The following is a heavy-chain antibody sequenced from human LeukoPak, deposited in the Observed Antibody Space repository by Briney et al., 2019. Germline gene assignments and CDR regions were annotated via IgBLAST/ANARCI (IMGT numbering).Heavy chain of an antibody. V-gene: IGHV3-33*01. Sequence: PGGSLRLSCAASGFIFSHYGMHWVRQAPGKGLEWVAVIWSDATNRFYGASVKGRFTISRDNSQNPVFLQMNSLRAEDTAIYYCARDAQRGFDYSNSLEYWGHGTLVTVSS. CDR1: GFIFSHYG. CDR2: IWSDATNR. CDR3: ARDAQRGFDYSNSLEY. J-gene: IGHJ4*01. D-gene: IGHD4-11*01.